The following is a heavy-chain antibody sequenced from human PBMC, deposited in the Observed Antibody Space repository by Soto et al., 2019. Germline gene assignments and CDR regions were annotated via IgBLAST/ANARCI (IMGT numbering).Heavy chain of an antibody. CDR1: GYTFTSYF. CDR2: INPSGGSP. Sequence: QVQLVQSGAEVKKPGASVKVSCKASGYTFTSYFMHWVRQAPGQGLEWMGIINPSGGSPSYAQKFQVRVTMTRDTSTSTVYMELSSLRSEDTAVYYCAREAGWLESWGQGTLVTVSS. D-gene: IGHD3-10*01. J-gene: IGHJ5*01. V-gene: IGHV1-46*01. CDR3: AREAGWLES.